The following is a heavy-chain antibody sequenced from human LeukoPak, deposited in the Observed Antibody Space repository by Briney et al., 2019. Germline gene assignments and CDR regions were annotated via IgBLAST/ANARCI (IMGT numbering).Heavy chain of an antibody. CDR2: INPSGGST. CDR3: ARGQTRNDQDIVVVPAAAHNWNYEGPLDAFDI. D-gene: IGHD2-2*01. Sequence: GASVKVSCKASGYTFTSYYMHWVRQAPGQGLEWMGIINPSGGSTSYAQKLQGRVTMTTDTSTSTAYMELRSLRSDDTAVYYCARGQTRNDQDIVVVPAAAHNWNYEGPLDAFDIWGQGTMVTVSS. V-gene: IGHV1-46*01. CDR1: GYTFTSYY. J-gene: IGHJ3*02.